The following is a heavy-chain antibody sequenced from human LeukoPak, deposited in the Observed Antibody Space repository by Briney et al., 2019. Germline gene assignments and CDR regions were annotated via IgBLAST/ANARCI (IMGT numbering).Heavy chain of an antibody. D-gene: IGHD3-10*01. CDR3: ARGRITMVRGVRGNWFDP. CDR2: MNPNSGNA. V-gene: IGHV1-8*01. Sequence: ASVKVSCKASGYTLTSYDINWVRQATGQGLEWMGWMNPNSGNAGYAQKFQGRVTMTRNTSISTAYMELSSLRSEDTAVYYCARGRITMVRGVRGNWFDPWGQGTLVTVSS. J-gene: IGHJ5*02. CDR1: GYTLTSYD.